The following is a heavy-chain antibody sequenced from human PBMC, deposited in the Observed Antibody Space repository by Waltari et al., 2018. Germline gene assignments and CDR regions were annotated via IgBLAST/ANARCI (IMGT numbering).Heavy chain of an antibody. CDR2: IYYSRST. J-gene: IGHJ5*02. CDR1: GGSISSSY. CDR3: ARAGAAQYNWVDP. Sequence: QVQLQESGPGLVKPSETLSLTCTVSGGSISSSYWSWIRQPRGKGLEWIGYIYYSRSTNYNPSLTSRVTISVDTSKNQFSLKLSSVTAADTAVYYWARAGAAQYNWVDPWGQGTLVTVSS. V-gene: IGHV4-59*01. D-gene: IGHD6-25*01.